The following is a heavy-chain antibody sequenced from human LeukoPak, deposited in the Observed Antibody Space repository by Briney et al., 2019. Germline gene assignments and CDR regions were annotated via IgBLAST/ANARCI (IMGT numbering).Heavy chain of an antibody. CDR2: IDWDDDK. Sequence: SGPALVKPTQTLTLTCTFSGFSLSTSGMCVSWIRQPPVKALVWLARIDWDDDKYYSTSLKTRLTISKDTSKNQVVLTMTNMDPVDTATYYCARTCPYYYDSSGYPDYWGQGTLVTVSS. D-gene: IGHD3-22*01. V-gene: IGHV2-70*11. CDR3: ARTCPYYYDSSGYPDY. CDR1: GFSLSTSGMC. J-gene: IGHJ4*02.